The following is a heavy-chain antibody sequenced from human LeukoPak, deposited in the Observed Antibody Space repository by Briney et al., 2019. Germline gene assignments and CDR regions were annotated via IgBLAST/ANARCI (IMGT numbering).Heavy chain of an antibody. CDR3: ARGPNSNWSGLDF. CDR1: GFSLSGHW. V-gene: IGHV3-74*01. Sequence: PGGSLRLSCTASGFSLSGHWMHWARQLPGKGLVWVSRISPTGSTTSYADSVKGRFTVSRDNAKNTLYLQVHNLRAEDTAVYYCARGPNSNWSGLDFWGQGTLLTVSS. CDR2: ISPTGSTT. D-gene: IGHD6-6*01. J-gene: IGHJ4*02.